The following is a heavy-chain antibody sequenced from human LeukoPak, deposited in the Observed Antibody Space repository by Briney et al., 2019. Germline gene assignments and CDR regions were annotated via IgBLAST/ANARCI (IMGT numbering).Heavy chain of an antibody. D-gene: IGHD3-16*01. Sequence: SETLTLPCTVSGDSISRYYGTWIRQPAGKGLEWVGRIYTSGNTNYNPSLKIRVTISVDKSKNQFSLKLSSVTAADTAVYYCATYKPGGWFDPWGQGTLVTVSS. CDR2: IYTSGNT. CDR3: ATYKPGGWFDP. V-gene: IGHV4-4*07. CDR1: GDSISRYY. J-gene: IGHJ5*02.